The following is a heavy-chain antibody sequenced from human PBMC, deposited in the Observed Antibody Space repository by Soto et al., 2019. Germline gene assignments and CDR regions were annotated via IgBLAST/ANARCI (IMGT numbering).Heavy chain of an antibody. J-gene: IGHJ6*02. CDR2: IYWDDDK. CDR3: AHSRCGGDCLQSYSSHYYYGMDV. D-gene: IGHD2-21*02. V-gene: IGHV2-5*02. Sequence: QITLKESGPMLVRPTQTLTLTCAFSGFSLSTCGVGVGWIRQPPGKALEWLALIYWDDDKRYSPSLKSRLTITKDTSKNQVVLTMTNMDPVDTATYYCAHSRCGGDCLQSYSSHYYYGMDVRGQGTTVTVSS. CDR1: GFSLSTCGVG.